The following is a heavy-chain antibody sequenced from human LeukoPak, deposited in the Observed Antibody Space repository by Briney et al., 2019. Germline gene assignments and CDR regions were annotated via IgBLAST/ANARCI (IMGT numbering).Heavy chain of an antibody. CDR3: AHRGLRGDAFDI. V-gene: IGHV2-5*02. Sequence: SSPTPVKPTQTLALTCTVSGFSLSTSGVGVGWIRQPPGKALEWLALIYCDDDKRYSPSLKSRLTITKYTSKNQVVLTMTNMEPVDTATYYCAHRGLRGDAFDIWSQGTMVSVSS. J-gene: IGHJ3*02. CDR1: GFSLSTSGVG. D-gene: IGHD3-16*01. CDR2: IYCDDDK.